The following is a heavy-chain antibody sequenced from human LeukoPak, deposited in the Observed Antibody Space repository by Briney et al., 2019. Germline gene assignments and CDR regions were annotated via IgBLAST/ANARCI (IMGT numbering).Heavy chain of an antibody. J-gene: IGHJ4*02. CDR1: GFTFSSSA. CDR3: ANTRGYGYYFNY. CDR2: ISYDGSNK. D-gene: IGHD2-15*01. Sequence: GGSLRLSCAASGFTFSSSAMSWVRQAPGKGLEWVAVISYDGSNKYYADSVKGRFTISRDNSKNTLYLQVNSLRAEDTAVYYCANTRGYGYYFNYWGQGTLVTVSS. V-gene: IGHV3-30*04.